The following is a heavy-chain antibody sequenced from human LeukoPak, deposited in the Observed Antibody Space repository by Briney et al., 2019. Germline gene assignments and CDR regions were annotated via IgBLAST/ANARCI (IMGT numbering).Heavy chain of an antibody. CDR2: MYYSGST. CDR1: GGSISSGDYY. V-gene: IGHV4-30-4*01. J-gene: IGHJ5*02. Sequence: PSETLSLTCTVSGGSISSGDYYWSWIRQPPGKGLEWIGYMYYSGSTYYNPSLKSRATISVDTSKNQFSLKLTSATAADTAVYYCARPYYYDSRIDPWGQGTLVTVSS. D-gene: IGHD3-22*01. CDR3: ARPYYYDSRIDP.